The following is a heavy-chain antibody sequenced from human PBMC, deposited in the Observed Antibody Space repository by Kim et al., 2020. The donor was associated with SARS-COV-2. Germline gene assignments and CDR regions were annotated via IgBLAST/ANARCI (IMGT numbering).Heavy chain of an antibody. Sequence: GESLKISCKGSGYSFTSYWIGWVRQMPGKGLEWMGIIYPGDSDTRYSPSFQGQVTISADKSISTAYLQWSSLKASDTAMYYCARLLLGYCSSTRCYGGGFDYWGQGTLVTVSS. CDR1: GYSFTSYW. CDR3: ARLLLGYCSSTRCYGGGFDY. J-gene: IGHJ4*02. D-gene: IGHD2-2*01. V-gene: IGHV5-51*01. CDR2: IYPGDSDT.